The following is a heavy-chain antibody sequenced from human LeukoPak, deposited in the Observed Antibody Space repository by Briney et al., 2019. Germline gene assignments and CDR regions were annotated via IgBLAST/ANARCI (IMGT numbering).Heavy chain of an antibody. CDR2: IWSDGNNK. J-gene: IGHJ4*02. CDR1: GFTFSSFG. Sequence: GGSLRLSCAASGFTFSSFGMHWVRQAPGKGLEWVAVIWSDGNNKYYADSVKGRFTISRDNSKDTLYLQMNSLRAEDTAVYYCARSRLAAAGTGLLYWGQGTLVTVSS. CDR3: ARSRLAAAGTGLLY. V-gene: IGHV3-33*01. D-gene: IGHD6-13*01.